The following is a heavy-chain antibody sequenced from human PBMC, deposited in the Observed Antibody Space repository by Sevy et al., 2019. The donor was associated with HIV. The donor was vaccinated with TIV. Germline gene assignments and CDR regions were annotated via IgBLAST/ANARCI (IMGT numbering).Heavy chain of an antibody. Sequence: GESLKISCKGSGYSSGYSFSNYWIGWVRQMPGKGLAWVGIIYPGDSDTRYSPSFKGQVTISADKSISTAYLQWSSLKASDTAMYYCARGARGTIPSYYYYRMDVWGQGTTVTVSS. CDR3: ARGARGTIPSYYYYRMDV. J-gene: IGHJ6*02. CDR1: GYSFSNYW. D-gene: IGHD1-1*01. CDR2: IYPGDSDT. V-gene: IGHV5-51*01.